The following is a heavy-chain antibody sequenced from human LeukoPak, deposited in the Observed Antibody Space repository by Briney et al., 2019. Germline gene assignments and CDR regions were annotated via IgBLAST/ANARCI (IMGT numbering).Heavy chain of an antibody. D-gene: IGHD3-22*01. CDR2: INHSGST. CDR1: GGSISSYY. J-gene: IGHJ4*02. V-gene: IGHV4-34*01. Sequence: SETLSLTCTVSGGSISSYYWSWIRQPPGKGLEWIGEINHSGSTNYNPSLKSRVTISVDTSKNQFSLKLSSVTAADTAVYYCARGDYYDSSGYYYYWGQGTLVTVSS. CDR3: ARGDYYDSSGYYYY.